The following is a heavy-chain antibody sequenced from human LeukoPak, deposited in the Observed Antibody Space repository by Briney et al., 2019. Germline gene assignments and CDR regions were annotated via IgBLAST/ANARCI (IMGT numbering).Heavy chain of an antibody. CDR2: IYYSGST. Sequence: SETLSLTCTVSGGSISSGGYYWSWIRQHPGKGLEWIGYIYYSGSTYYNPSHKSRVTISVDTSKNQFSLKLSSVTAADTAVYYCATQRFDYYDSSGYYGKTEAYYFDYWGQGTLVTVSS. V-gene: IGHV4-31*03. D-gene: IGHD3-22*01. CDR3: ATQRFDYYDSSGYYGKTEAYYFDY. CDR1: GGSISSGGYY. J-gene: IGHJ4*02.